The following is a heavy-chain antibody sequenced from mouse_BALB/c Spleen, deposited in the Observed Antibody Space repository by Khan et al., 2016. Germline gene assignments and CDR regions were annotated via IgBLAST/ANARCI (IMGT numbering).Heavy chain of an antibody. D-gene: IGHD3-3*01. CDR3: SRHEGTEFAY. CDR2: MSNGGGSA. J-gene: IGHJ3*01. V-gene: IGHV5-12-2*01. Sequence: EVELVESGGGLVQPGGSLKLSCAASGFSFSSYTMSWVRQTPEKRLEWVAYMSNGGGSAYYPDTFQGRFTISRDDAKNTLYLQMSSLMSEDTAMYYCSRHEGTEFAYWGQGTLFTVAA. CDR1: GFSFSSYT.